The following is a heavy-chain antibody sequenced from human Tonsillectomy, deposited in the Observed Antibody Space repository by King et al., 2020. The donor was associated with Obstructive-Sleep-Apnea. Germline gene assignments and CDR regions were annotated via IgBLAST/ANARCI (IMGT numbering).Heavy chain of an antibody. CDR1: GFTFSKAW. CDR2: IKSKTDGETT. V-gene: IGHV3-15*01. Sequence: VQLVESGGGLVKPGGSLRLSCAASGFTFSKAWMSWVRQAPGKGLEWVGRIKSKTDGETTDYAAPVKGGFTISRDDSKNTPYLQMNSLKTEDTAVYYCTTDKRYWGQGTLVTVSS. CDR3: TTDKRY. J-gene: IGHJ4*02.